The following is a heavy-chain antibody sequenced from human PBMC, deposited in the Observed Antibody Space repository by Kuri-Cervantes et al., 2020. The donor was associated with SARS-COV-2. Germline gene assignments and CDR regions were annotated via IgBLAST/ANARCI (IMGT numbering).Heavy chain of an antibody. CDR3: TRENSIGWAGTR. CDR2: IRSKAYGGTT. V-gene: IGHV3-49*03. D-gene: IGHD3-10*01. CDR1: GFTFRSYA. J-gene: IGHJ4*02. Sequence: GGSLRLSWEASGFTFRSYAMSWFRQVQGKGREWVGFIRSKAYGGTTEYAASVKGRFTISRDDSKSIANLQMNCLKTEDTAVYYSTRENSIGWAGTRWGQGTLVTVSS.